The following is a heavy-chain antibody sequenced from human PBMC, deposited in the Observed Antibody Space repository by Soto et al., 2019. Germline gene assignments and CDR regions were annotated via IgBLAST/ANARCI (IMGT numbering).Heavy chain of an antibody. CDR3: ATAVVVGAWFEP. D-gene: IGHD2-15*01. J-gene: IGHJ5*02. CDR1: GFTFSTYW. V-gene: IGHV3-7*01. CDR2: IKQDGGDT. Sequence: GGSLRLSXAASGFTFSTYWMSWVRQAPGKGLEWVAKIKQDGGDTYYVDSVKGRFTISRDNDENSVYLQMNSLRAEDTAVYYCATAVVVGAWFEPWGQGTLVTVS.